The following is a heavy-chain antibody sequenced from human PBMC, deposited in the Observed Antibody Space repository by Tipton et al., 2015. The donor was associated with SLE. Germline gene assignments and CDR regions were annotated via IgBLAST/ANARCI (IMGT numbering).Heavy chain of an antibody. J-gene: IGHJ3*02. CDR1: GGSFSGYW. CDR3: ARHKTATRAFDI. V-gene: IGHV4-34*01. Sequence: TLSLTCAVYGGSFSGYWWSWICQPPGKGLEWIGEIYQSGRTNYNPALKSRVTISVDTSKNQFSLKLSSVTAADTAVYYCARHKTATRAFDIWGQGTMVTVSS. D-gene: IGHD1-1*01. CDR2: IYQSGRT.